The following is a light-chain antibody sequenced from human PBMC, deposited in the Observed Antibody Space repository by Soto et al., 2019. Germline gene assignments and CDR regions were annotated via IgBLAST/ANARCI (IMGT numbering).Light chain of an antibody. V-gene: IGKV3-20*01. J-gene: IGKJ2*01. CDR2: GAS. CDR1: QSVSSRH. Sequence: EIVLTQSPGTLSLSPGERATLSCRASQSVSSRHLAWYQQKPGQASRLLIYGASSRATGIPARFSGSGSGTDFALTISRREPEDFAVYYCQQYDGLLYTFGQGTKLEIK. CDR3: QQYDGLLYT.